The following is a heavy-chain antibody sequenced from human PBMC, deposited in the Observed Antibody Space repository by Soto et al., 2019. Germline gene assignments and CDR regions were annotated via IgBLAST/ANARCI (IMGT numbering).Heavy chain of an antibody. CDR2: LIPIFGTT. Sequence: QVQLVQSGAEVKKPGSSVKVSCKASGGTFSSYAISWVRQAPGQGLEWMGGLIPIFGTTNNAQKFQGRVTITEDESTTTTTTELTSKRSKDTAVYDCAREIATLTTSWVDPWGQGTLVTGSS. J-gene: IGHJ5*02. CDR3: AREIATLTTSWVDP. D-gene: IGHD4-17*01. V-gene: IGHV1-69*12. CDR1: GGTFSSYA.